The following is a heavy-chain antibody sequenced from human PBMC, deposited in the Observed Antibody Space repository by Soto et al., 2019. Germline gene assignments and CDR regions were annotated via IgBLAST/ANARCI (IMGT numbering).Heavy chain of an antibody. Sequence: GGSLRLSCAASGFTFSSYSMNWVRQAPGKGLEWVSSISSSGSYIYYADSVKGRFTISRDNAKNSLYLQVNSLGAEDTAVYYCARDLYSSGWLFDYWGQGNQVTVS. CDR1: GFTFSSYS. V-gene: IGHV3-21*01. D-gene: IGHD6-25*01. CDR2: ISSSGSYI. CDR3: ARDLYSSGWLFDY. J-gene: IGHJ4*02.